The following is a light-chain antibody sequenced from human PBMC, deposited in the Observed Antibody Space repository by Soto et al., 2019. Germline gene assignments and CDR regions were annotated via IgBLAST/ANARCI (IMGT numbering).Light chain of an antibody. CDR1: QSISDF. CDR2: AAS. J-gene: IGKJ1*01. V-gene: IGKV1-39*01. Sequence: MSASVGGRGTINCRASQSISDFLHWYQQKPGKAPKLLIYAASTLQSGVPSRFSGSGSGTDFTLTSSSLDPEDFATYDGQQNYSTPPTFGQGTKVDIK. CDR3: QQNYSTPPT.